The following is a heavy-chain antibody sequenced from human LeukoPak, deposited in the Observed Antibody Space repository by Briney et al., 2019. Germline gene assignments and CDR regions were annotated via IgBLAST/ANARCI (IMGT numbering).Heavy chain of an antibody. CDR3: VRASGPFDY. CDR2: IWFDGSEK. D-gene: IGHD3-10*01. CDR1: GFTFDTYG. Sequence: PGGSLRLSCAASGFTFDTYGMHWVRQAPGKGLEWVAVIWFDGSEKYYADSVEGRFTISRDNSKNTLYLQMNSLRAEDTAFYYCVRASGPFDYWGQGTLVTVSS. V-gene: IGHV3-33*01. J-gene: IGHJ4*02.